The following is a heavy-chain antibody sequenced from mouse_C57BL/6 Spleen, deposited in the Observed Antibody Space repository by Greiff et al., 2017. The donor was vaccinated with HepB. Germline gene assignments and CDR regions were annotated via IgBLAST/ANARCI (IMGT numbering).Heavy chain of an antibody. CDR2: INPNNGGT. V-gene: IGHV1-22*01. CDR3: ARGNYYGSWFAY. Sequence: EVQLQQSGPELVKPGASVKMSCKASGYTFTDYNMHWVKQSHGKSLEWIGYINPNNGGTSYNQKFKGKATLTVNKSSSTAYMELRSLTSEDSAVYYCARGNYYGSWFAYWGQGTLVTVSA. D-gene: IGHD1-1*01. CDR1: GYTFTDYN. J-gene: IGHJ3*01.